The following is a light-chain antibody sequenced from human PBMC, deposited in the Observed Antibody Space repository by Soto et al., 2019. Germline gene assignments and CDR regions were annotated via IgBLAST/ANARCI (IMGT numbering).Light chain of an antibody. J-gene: IGLJ2*01. CDR1: VLAKKY. Sequence: SYELTQPSSVSVSPGQTARITCSGDVLAKKYARWFQQKPGQAPVLVIYNDSERPSGIPERFSGSSSGTTVTLTISGAQVEDEADYYCYSAADNHGGVFGGGTKLTVL. CDR3: YSAADNHGGV. CDR2: NDS. V-gene: IGLV3-27*01.